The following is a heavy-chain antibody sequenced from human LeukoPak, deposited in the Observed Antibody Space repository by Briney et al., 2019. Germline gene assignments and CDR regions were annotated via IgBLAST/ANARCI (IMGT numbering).Heavy chain of an antibody. CDR1: GFTFRNYV. CDR3: AREGYYGSGSPPSLYFDY. Sequence: GGSLRLSCAASGFTFRNYVIHWVRQAPGKGLEWVAVTSSDLNVKLYADSVKGRFTISRDNSRSTLYLQMNSLRPEDTAIYYCAREGYYGSGSPPSLYFDYWGQGTLATVSS. D-gene: IGHD3-10*01. V-gene: IGHV3-30-3*01. J-gene: IGHJ4*02. CDR2: TSSDLNVK.